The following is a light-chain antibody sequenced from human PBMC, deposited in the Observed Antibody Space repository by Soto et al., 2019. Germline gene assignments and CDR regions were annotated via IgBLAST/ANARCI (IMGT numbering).Light chain of an antibody. CDR2: DAS. CDR3: QQRSNWRVT. CDR1: QSVNIY. J-gene: IGKJ4*01. V-gene: IGKV3-11*01. Sequence: EIVLTQSPATLSLSPGERATLSCRASQSVNIYLAWYQQKPGQAPRLLIYDASNRATGIPARFSGSGSGTDFTLTIRSLETEDIAVYYCQQRSNWRVTFGGGTKVDIK.